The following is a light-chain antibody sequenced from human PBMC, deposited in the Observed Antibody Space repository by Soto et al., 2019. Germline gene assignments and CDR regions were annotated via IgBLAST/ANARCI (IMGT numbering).Light chain of an antibody. CDR1: QSINSW. J-gene: IGKJ1*01. Sequence: DIQMTQSPSALSASVGDRVTITCRASQSINSWLAWYQQKSGKAPKLLIYKASSLESGVPSRFSGSRSGTDYTLTIASLQPEDFATYYCQQLNGSPWTFGQGTKVDIK. CDR3: QQLNGSPWT. CDR2: KAS. V-gene: IGKV1-5*03.